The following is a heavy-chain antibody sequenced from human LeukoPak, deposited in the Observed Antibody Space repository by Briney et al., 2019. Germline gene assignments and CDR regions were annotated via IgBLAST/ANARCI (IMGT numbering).Heavy chain of an antibody. V-gene: IGHV4-38-2*02. CDR3: ARQGITMIPYYYYYMDV. CDR1: RYSISSGYY. J-gene: IGHJ6*03. D-gene: IGHD3-22*01. Sequence: SETLSLTCTVSRYSISSGYYWGWIRQPPGKGLEWIGTIYHSGSTYYNPSLKSRVTVSVDTSKNQFSLNLTSVTAADTAVYYCARQGITMIPYYYYYMDVWGKGTTVTVSS. CDR2: IYHSGST.